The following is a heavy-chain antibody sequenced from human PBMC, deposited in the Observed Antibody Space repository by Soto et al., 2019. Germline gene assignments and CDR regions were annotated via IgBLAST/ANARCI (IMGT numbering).Heavy chain of an antibody. Sequence: QVQLVQSGAEVKKPGSSVKVSCKASGGTFSSYAISWVRQAPGQGLEWMGGIIPIFGTANYEQKFQGRVTITAAESTSTAYMELSSLRSEDTAVYYCAGVDPAMVLCGMDVWGQGTTVTVSS. CDR2: IIPIFGTA. V-gene: IGHV1-69*12. D-gene: IGHD5-18*01. CDR3: AGVDPAMVLCGMDV. CDR1: GGTFSSYA. J-gene: IGHJ6*02.